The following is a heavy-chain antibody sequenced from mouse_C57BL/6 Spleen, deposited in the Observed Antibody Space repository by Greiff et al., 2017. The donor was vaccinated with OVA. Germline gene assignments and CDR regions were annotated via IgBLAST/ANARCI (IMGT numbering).Heavy chain of an antibody. V-gene: IGHV1-42*01. Sequence: EVQLQQSGPELVKPGASVKISCKASGYSFTGYYMNWVKQSPEKSLEWIGEINPSTGGTTYNRKFKAKATLTVDKSSSTAYMQLKSLTSEDSAVYYCAREGYYVWGQGTTLTVSS. CDR1: GYSFTGYY. J-gene: IGHJ2*01. CDR3: AREGYYV. CDR2: INPSTGGT. D-gene: IGHD2-3*01.